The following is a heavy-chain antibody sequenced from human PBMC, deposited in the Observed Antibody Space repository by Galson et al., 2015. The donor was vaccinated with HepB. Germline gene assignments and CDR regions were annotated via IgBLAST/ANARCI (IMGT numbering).Heavy chain of an antibody. J-gene: IGHJ4*02. D-gene: IGHD2-21*01. Sequence: PALVKPTQTLTLTCAFAGFSLKTRSVAVAWFCQPPGKALEWLALIYWDDDQRYSASLKRNFTITQEPSRNHVIFSMTNMDTVDTPTYYCAFRRDLSSGSAYWGQGALVTVSS. CDR2: IYWDDDQ. CDR1: GFSLKTRSVA. CDR3: AFRRDLSSGSAY. V-gene: IGHV2-5*02.